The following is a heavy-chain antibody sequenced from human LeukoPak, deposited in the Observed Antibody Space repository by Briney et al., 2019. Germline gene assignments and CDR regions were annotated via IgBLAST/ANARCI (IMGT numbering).Heavy chain of an antibody. Sequence: SETLSLTCTVSGGSISSYYWSWIRQPPGKGLEGIGYIYYSESTNYSPSLKSRVTISVDTSKNQFALKLSSVTAADTAGYYCARSDFGDFHPGCYFDYWGQGTLVTVSS. CDR2: IYYSEST. CDR3: ARSDFGDFHPGCYFDY. D-gene: IGHD4-17*01. V-gene: IGHV4-59*08. CDR1: GGSISSYY. J-gene: IGHJ4*02.